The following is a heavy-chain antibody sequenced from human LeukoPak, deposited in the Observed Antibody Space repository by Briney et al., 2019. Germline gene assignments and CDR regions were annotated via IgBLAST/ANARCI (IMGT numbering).Heavy chain of an antibody. CDR3: AVSTFIEYSSSWYYYYYMDV. D-gene: IGHD6-6*01. J-gene: IGHJ6*03. CDR2: MNPNSGNT. V-gene: IGHV1-8*01. CDR1: GYTFTSYD. Sequence: GAPVKVSCKASGYTFTSYDINWVRQATGQGLEWMGWMNPNSGNTGYAQKFQGRVTMTRNTSISTAYMELSSLRSEDTAVYYCAVSTFIEYSSSWYYYYYMDVWGKGTTVTVSS.